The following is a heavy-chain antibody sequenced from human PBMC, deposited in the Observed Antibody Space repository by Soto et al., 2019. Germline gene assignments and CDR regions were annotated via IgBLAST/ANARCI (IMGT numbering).Heavy chain of an antibody. CDR3: ARARFQVLYGKPYFDS. Sequence: LSLTCTVSGGSITTGGSYWSWIRQHPGKGLEWIGNIYHSGNTYYNPSLKSRLTISVDTSKNHFSLMVDSVTAADTAVYYCARARFQVLYGKPYFDSWGQGTLVTVS. J-gene: IGHJ4*02. CDR1: GGSITTGGSY. V-gene: IGHV4-31*03. CDR2: IYHSGNT. D-gene: IGHD2-2*02.